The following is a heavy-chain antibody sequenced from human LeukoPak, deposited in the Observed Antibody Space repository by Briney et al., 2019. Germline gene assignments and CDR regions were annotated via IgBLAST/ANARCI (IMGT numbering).Heavy chain of an antibody. V-gene: IGHV4-34*01. CDR2: INHSGST. J-gene: IGHJ6*02. CDR1: GGSFSGYY. Sequence: TSETLSLTCAVYGGSFSGYYWSWIRQPPGKGLEWIGEINHSGSTNYNPSLKSRVTISVDTSKNQFSLKLSSVTAADTAVYYCTRALVNTYYYGSGGYQNSYYYYDMDVWGQGTTVTVSS. D-gene: IGHD3-10*01. CDR3: TRALVNTYYYGSGGYQNSYYYYDMDV.